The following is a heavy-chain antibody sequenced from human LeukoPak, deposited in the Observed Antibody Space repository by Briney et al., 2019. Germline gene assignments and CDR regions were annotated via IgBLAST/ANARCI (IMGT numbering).Heavy chain of an antibody. J-gene: IGHJ4*02. CDR1: GYTFTGYY. CDR3: ARGGDRGHDYCLDY. V-gene: IGHV1-2*02. D-gene: IGHD5-12*01. CDR2: INPNSGGA. Sequence: ASVKVSCKASGYTFTGYYMHWVRQAPGQGLEWMGWINPNSGGANSAQKFQGRVTMTRDTSISTAYMELSSLTSDDTAVYYCARGGDRGHDYCLDYWGQGTLVTVSS.